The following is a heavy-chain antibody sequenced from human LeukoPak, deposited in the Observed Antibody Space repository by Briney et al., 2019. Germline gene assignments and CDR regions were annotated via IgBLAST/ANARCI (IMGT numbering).Heavy chain of an antibody. CDR1: GGSFSGYY. D-gene: IGHD2-2*01. Sequence: SETLSLTCAVYGGSFSGYYWSWLRQPPEKGLEWIGEITRYGITQYNPSLKSRVTMSLDTSKNQFSLKLSSVTAADTAVYYCAGSPDCSSTSCSNWFDPWGQGTLVTVSS. J-gene: IGHJ5*02. V-gene: IGHV4-34*01. CDR3: AGSPDCSSTSCSNWFDP. CDR2: ITRYGIT.